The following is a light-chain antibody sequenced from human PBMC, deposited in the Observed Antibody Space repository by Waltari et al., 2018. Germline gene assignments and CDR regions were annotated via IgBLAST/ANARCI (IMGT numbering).Light chain of an antibody. CDR1: QSLGPS. J-gene: IGKJ4*01. Sequence: EVVLTQSPATLSLSPGERATLYCRASQSLGPSLAWYQQKPGQAPRLLIVDASNRAAGIPGRFSGRGSGTDFTLTITNLEPEDFAVYYCQQRSIWPPLTFGGGTHV. V-gene: IGKV3-11*01. CDR3: QQRSIWPPLT. CDR2: DAS.